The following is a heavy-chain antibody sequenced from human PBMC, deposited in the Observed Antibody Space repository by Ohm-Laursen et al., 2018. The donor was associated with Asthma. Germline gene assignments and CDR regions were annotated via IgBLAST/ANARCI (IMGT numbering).Heavy chain of an antibody. Sequence: SLRLSCAASGFTFSSYAMGWVRQIPGKGLEWVASISTASSFIYYADSVRGRFTTSRDNARNSVYLQMNSLRAEDTALYYCARIGPEWELPGREYSLHHWGEGTLVTVSS. CDR1: GFTFSSYA. J-gene: IGHJ1*01. D-gene: IGHD1-26*01. CDR2: ISTASSFI. V-gene: IGHV3-21*01. CDR3: ARIGPEWELPGREYSLHH.